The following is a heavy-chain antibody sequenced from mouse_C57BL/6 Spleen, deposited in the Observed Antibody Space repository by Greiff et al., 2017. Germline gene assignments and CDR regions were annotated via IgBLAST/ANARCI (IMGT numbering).Heavy chain of an antibody. CDR1: GFTFSDYG. CDR3: ARNYYGSSYVSYFDY. J-gene: IGHJ2*01. CDR2: ISSGSSTI. V-gene: IGHV5-17*01. Sequence: EVMLVESGGGLVKPGGSLKLSCAASGFTFSDYGMHWVRQAPEKGLEWVAYISSGSSTIYYADTVKGRFTISRDNAKNTLFLQMTSLRSEDTAMYYCARNYYGSSYVSYFDYWGQGTTLTVSS. D-gene: IGHD1-1*01.